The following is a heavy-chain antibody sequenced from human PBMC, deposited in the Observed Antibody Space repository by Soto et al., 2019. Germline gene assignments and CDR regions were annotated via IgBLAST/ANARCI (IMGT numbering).Heavy chain of an antibody. Sequence: QIQVVQSGAEVKEPGASVKVSCMASGYSSSNYYTHWVRQAPGQGLEWMGIVNPNGASTNYAQRFQGRVTLTRDTSTNTDYMELSRLTSDDTAVYFCASVTTIWSNWGQGTLVTASS. CDR3: ASVTTIWSN. V-gene: IGHV1-46*01. CDR2: VNPNGAST. J-gene: IGHJ4*02. CDR1: GYSSSNYY. D-gene: IGHD2-21*02.